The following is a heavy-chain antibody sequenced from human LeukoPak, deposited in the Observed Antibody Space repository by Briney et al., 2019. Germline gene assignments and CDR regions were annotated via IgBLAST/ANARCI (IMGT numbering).Heavy chain of an antibody. CDR2: TYYRSKRFN. J-gene: IGHJ3*01. Sequence: SQTLSLTCAISGDSVSGNSGVWNWIRQSPSRGLEWLGKTYYRSKRFNDSAVPVKSRITINPDTSKNQFSLHLNSVTPEDTAVYYCARSLWGGAFDVWGQGTMVAVSS. CDR1: GDSVSGNSGV. D-gene: IGHD3-16*01. V-gene: IGHV6-1*01. CDR3: ARSLWGGAFDV.